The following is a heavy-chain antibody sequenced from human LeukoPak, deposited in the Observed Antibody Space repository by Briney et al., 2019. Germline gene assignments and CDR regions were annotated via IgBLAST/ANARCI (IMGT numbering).Heavy chain of an antibody. CDR2: INAGNGNT. V-gene: IGHV1-3*01. CDR3: ARESMTTVTSYYFDY. Sequence: ASVQVSCKASGYTFTSYAMHWVRQALGQRLEWMGWINAGNGNTKYSQKFQGRVTITRDTSASTAYMELSSLRSEDTAVYYCARESMTTVTSYYFDYWGQGTLVTVSS. CDR1: GYTFTSYA. D-gene: IGHD4-17*01. J-gene: IGHJ4*02.